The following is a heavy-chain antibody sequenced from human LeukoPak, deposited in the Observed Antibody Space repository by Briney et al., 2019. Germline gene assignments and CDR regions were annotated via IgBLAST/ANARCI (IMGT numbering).Heavy chain of an antibody. CDR3: AKLYSTYQNYHYYYYMDV. CDR2: ITGSGGST. J-gene: IGHJ6*03. CDR1: GFTFSSYA. Sequence: GGSLRLSCAASGFTFSSYAMSWVRQAPGKGLEWVSAITGSGGSTYYADSVKGQFTISRDNSKNTLYLQMNSLRADDTAVYYCAKLYSTYQNYHYYYYMDVWGKGTTVTVSS. V-gene: IGHV3-23*01. D-gene: IGHD6-13*01.